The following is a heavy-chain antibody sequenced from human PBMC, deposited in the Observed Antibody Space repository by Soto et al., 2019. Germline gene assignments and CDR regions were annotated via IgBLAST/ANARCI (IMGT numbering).Heavy chain of an antibody. J-gene: IGHJ5*02. CDR2: ISFDGGNQ. CDR1: GFDFNTYG. CDR3: AKDSSVTAAGSGGWFDP. V-gene: IGHV3-30*18. Sequence: QVQLVQSGGGVVQPGRSLRLSCAASGFDFNTYGLHWVRQAPGKGLEWVAGISFDGGNQYYADSVKGRFTISRDKSNNSLYRKMNSLGAEDTATYYCAKDSSVTAAGSGGWFDPWGQGTLVIVSS. D-gene: IGHD6-13*01.